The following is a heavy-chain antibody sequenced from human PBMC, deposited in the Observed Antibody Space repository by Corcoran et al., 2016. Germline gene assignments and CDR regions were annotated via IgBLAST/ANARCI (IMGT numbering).Heavy chain of an antibody. CDR3: AMMDTSSFDY. CDR2: IYSGGST. CDR1: GFTVSSNY. D-gene: IGHD5-18*01. J-gene: IGHJ4*02. Sequence: EVHLVESGGGWIQPGGSLRLSCAASGFTVSSNYMSWVRQAPGKGLEWVAVIYSGGSTYYADSVKGRFTISRDNSKNTLYLQMNSLRAEDTAVYYCAMMDTSSFDYWGQGTLVTVSS. V-gene: IGHV3-53*01.